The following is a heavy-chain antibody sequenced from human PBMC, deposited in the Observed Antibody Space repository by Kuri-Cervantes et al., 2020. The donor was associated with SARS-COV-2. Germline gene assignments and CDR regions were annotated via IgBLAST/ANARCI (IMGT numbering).Heavy chain of an antibody. CDR3: ARSPGDGDYDPFDY. J-gene: IGHJ4*02. D-gene: IGHD4-17*01. V-gene: IGHV3-21*01. CDR2: ITRSSVYI. Sequence: GGSLRLSCAASGFTFSSYSMNWVRQAPGKGLEWVSSITRSSVYISYADSLKGRFTISRDNAKNSLYLQMNSPRAEDTAVYYCARSPGDGDYDPFDYWGQGTLVTVSS. CDR1: GFTFSSYS.